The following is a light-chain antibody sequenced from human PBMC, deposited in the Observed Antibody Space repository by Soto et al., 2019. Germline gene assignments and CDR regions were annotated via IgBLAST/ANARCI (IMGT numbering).Light chain of an antibody. CDR3: QVWDSSSDQEV. CDR1: KIGSKS. J-gene: IGLJ1*01. CDR2: DDS. Sequence: SYELTQPPSVSVAPGQTARITCGGNKIGSKSVHWYQQKPGQAPVLVVYDDSDRPSGIPERFSGSNSGNTATLTISRVEAGDEADYYCQVWDSSSDQEVFGTGTKLTVL. V-gene: IGLV3-21*02.